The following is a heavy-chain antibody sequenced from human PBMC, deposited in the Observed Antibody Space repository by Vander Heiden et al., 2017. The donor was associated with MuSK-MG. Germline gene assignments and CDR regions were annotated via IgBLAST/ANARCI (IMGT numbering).Heavy chain of an antibody. CDR3: ARALRSGSGYYSSDY. V-gene: IGHV3-30*04. CDR2: ISYDGSNK. J-gene: IGHJ4*02. Sequence: QVPLVESAGGVVQPGRSLRLSCAAYGLTLSGNDVHWVRQATGKGLEWVAVISYDGSNKYYADSVKGRFTISRDNSKNTRYLQMNSLRAEDTAVYYCARALRSGSGYYSSDYWGQGTLVTVSS. D-gene: IGHD3-22*01. CDR1: GLTLSGND.